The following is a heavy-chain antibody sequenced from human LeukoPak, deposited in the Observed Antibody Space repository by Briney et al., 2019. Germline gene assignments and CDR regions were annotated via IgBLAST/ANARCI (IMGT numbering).Heavy chain of an antibody. CDR3: AKVSGIAARPEAWFDP. J-gene: IGHJ5*02. D-gene: IGHD6-6*01. Sequence: GGSLRLSCAASGFTFSSYGMHWVRQAPGKGLEWVAFIRYDGSNKYYADSVKGRFTISRDNSKNTLYLQMNSLRAEDTAVYYCAKVSGIAARPEAWFDPWGQGTLVTVSS. CDR2: IRYDGSNK. V-gene: IGHV3-30*02. CDR1: GFTFSSYG.